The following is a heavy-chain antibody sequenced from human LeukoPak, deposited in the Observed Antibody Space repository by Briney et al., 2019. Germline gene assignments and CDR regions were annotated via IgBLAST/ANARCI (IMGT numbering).Heavy chain of an antibody. CDR3: ASKMATPDPDY. Sequence: GGSLRLSCAASGLTFSTYGFNWVRQAPGKGLEWVAVISYDGSNKYYADSVKGRFTISRDNSKNTLYLQMNSLRAEDTAVYYCASKMATPDPDYWGQGTLVTVSS. J-gene: IGHJ4*02. V-gene: IGHV3-30*03. CDR1: GLTFSTYG. D-gene: IGHD5-24*01. CDR2: ISYDGSNK.